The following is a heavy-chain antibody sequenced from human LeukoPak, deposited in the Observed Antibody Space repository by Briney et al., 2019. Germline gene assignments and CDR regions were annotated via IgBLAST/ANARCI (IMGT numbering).Heavy chain of an antibody. D-gene: IGHD2-21*01. CDR2: INPNSGGT. CDR3: ARVGGDRSYYYMDV. J-gene: IGHJ6*03. V-gene: IGHV1-2*06. Sequence: ASVEVSCKASGYTFTGYYMHWVRQAPGQGLEWMGRINPNSGGTNYAQKFQGRVTMTRDTSISTAYMELSRLRSDDTAVYYCARVGGDRSYYYMDVWGKGTTVTVSS. CDR1: GYTFTGYY.